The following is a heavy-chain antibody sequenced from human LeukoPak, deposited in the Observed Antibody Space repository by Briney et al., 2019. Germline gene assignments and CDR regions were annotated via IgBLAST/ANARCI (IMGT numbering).Heavy chain of an antibody. CDR2: ISTYNGNT. V-gene: IGHV1-18*01. CDR3: AREKTRLAAGDAFDI. Sequence: AASVKVSCKPSGYTFSTYGISWVRQAPGQGLEWMGWISTYNGNTYYALKLQGRVTMTTDTSTSTAYMELRSLRSGDTAVYYCAREKTRLAAGDAFDIWGQGTMVTVSS. D-gene: IGHD6-13*01. CDR1: GYTFSTYG. J-gene: IGHJ3*02.